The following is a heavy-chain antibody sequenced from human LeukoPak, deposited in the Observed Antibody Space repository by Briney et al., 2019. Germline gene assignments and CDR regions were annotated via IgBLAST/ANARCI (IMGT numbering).Heavy chain of an antibody. Sequence: GGSLRLSCAASGSTFSIYSMNWVRQAPGKGLEWVSSISSSSSFIYYADSVKGRFTISRDNAKNSLYLQMNSLRAEDTAVYYCATQGEHSYDSNRSGYFQHWGQGTLVTVSS. CDR2: ISSSSSFI. CDR1: GSTFSIYS. J-gene: IGHJ1*01. CDR3: ATQGEHSYDSNRSGYFQH. D-gene: IGHD3-22*01. V-gene: IGHV3-21*01.